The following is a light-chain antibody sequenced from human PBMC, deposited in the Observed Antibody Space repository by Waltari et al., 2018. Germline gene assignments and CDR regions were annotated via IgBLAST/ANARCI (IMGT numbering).Light chain of an antibody. V-gene: IGKV3-20*01. Sequence: EIVLTPSPGTLSLSPGERATLSCRASQSVSRTLAWYQQKPGPAPSLLIYAASTRAPGIPDRFSGSGSGTDFSLTISRLEPEDFAVYYCQHYVRLPATFGQGTKVEIK. CDR3: QHYVRLPAT. CDR1: QSVSRT. CDR2: AAS. J-gene: IGKJ1*01.